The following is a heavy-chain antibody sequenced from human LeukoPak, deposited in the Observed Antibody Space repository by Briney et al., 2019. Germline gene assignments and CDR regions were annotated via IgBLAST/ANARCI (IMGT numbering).Heavy chain of an antibody. CDR1: GGSISGHY. J-gene: IGHJ4*02. D-gene: IGHD4-11*01. CDR2: IYYSGST. Sequence: SETLSLTCTVSGGSISGHYWSWIRQAPGKGLEWIGYIYYSGSTNSNPSLKSRVTISVDTSKNQFSLKLRSVTVADTAVYYCARDGRNGMDHWGQGTLVVVSS. CDR3: ARDGRNGMDH. V-gene: IGHV4-59*11.